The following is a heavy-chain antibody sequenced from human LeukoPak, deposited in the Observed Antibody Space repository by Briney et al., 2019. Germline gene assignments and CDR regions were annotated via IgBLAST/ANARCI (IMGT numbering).Heavy chain of an antibody. CDR1: GGSISNYY. J-gene: IGHJ3*02. D-gene: IGHD3-22*01. CDR3: ARLPLSYYDSWDAFDI. Sequence: SETLSLTCTVSGGSISNYYWSWIRQSPGKGLEWIGYMYHTGSMTYSPSLKSRVSMSIDTSKNQFSLKLSSVTAADTAVYYCARLPLSYYDSWDAFDIWGQGTMVTVSS. V-gene: IGHV4-59*08. CDR2: MYHTGSM.